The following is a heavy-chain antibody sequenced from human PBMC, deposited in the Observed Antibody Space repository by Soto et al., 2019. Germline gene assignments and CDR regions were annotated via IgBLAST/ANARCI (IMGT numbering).Heavy chain of an antibody. Sequence: GGSLRLSCAASGFTFSSYSMNWVRQAPGKGLEWVSYISSSSSTIYYAVSVKGRFTISRDNAKNSLYLQMNSLRAEDTAVYYCARDIGLRYYDFWSGYGAFDYWGQGALVTVSS. V-gene: IGHV3-48*01. D-gene: IGHD3-3*01. J-gene: IGHJ4*02. CDR1: GFTFSSYS. CDR2: ISSSSSTI. CDR3: ARDIGLRYYDFWSGYGAFDY.